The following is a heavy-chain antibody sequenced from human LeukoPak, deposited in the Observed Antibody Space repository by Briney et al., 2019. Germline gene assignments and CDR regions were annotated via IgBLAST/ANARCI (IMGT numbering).Heavy chain of an antibody. Sequence: GGSLRLSCAASGFDFNIYEMNWVRQAPGKGLEWVSYISADGATIYYADSVKGRFTISRDTMKSSLHLQMSSQRAEDTAVYYCAGSRYPEPQDLNYWGQGTLVIVS. CDR2: ISADGATI. V-gene: IGHV3-48*03. CDR1: GFDFNIYE. D-gene: IGHD3-10*01. CDR3: AGSRYPEPQDLNY. J-gene: IGHJ4*02.